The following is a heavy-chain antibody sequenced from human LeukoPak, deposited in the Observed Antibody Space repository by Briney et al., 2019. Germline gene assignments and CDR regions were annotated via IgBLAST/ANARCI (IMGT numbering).Heavy chain of an antibody. CDR3: ARGWRSSLGNWFDP. D-gene: IGHD6-13*01. CDR2: MNPNSGNT. Sequence: GASVKVSCKASGYTFTSYDINWVRQATGQGLEWMGWMNPNSGNTGYAQKFQGRVTMTRNTSISTAHMELSSLRSEDTAVYYCARGWRSSLGNWFDPWGQGTLVTVSS. J-gene: IGHJ5*02. CDR1: GYTFTSYD. V-gene: IGHV1-8*01.